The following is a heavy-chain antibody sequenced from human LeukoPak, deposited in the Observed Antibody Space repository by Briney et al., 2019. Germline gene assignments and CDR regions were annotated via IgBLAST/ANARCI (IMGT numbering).Heavy chain of an antibody. CDR3: ARDVRGSGSYKGFDY. Sequence: KASETLSLTCTVSGGSISSYYWSWIRQPPGKGLEWIGYIYYSGSTNYNPSLKSRVTISVDTSKNQFSLKLSSVTAADTAVYYCARDVRGSGSYKGFDYWGQGTLVTVSS. CDR1: GGSISSYY. CDR2: IYYSGST. D-gene: IGHD3-10*01. J-gene: IGHJ4*02. V-gene: IGHV4-59*01.